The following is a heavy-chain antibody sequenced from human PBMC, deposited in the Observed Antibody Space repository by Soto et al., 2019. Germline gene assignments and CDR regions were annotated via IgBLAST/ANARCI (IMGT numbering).Heavy chain of an antibody. CDR3: ASGYDSSGYYYGGDYFAY. CDR1: GFTFSSYA. Sequence: GGSLRLSCAASGFTFSSYAMSWVRQAPGKGLEWVSAISGSGGSTYYADAVKGRFTISRDNSKNTLYLQMNSLRAEDTAVYYCASGYDSSGYYYGGDYFAYWGQGTLVTVSS. J-gene: IGHJ4*02. V-gene: IGHV3-23*01. CDR2: ISGSGGST. D-gene: IGHD3-22*01.